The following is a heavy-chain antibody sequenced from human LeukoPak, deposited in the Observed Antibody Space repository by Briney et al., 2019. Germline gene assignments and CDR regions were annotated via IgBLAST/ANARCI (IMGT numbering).Heavy chain of an antibody. J-gene: IGHJ4*02. CDR1: GYTFTGYY. Sequence: GASVTVSCKASGYTFTGYYMHWVRQAPGQGREWMGRINPNSGGTNYAQKFQGRVTMTRDTSSSTAYMELSRLRSDDTAIYYCATDAYYDTSGVYPSDYWGQGTLVTVSS. V-gene: IGHV1-2*06. D-gene: IGHD3-22*01. CDR2: INPNSGGT. CDR3: ATDAYYDTSGVYPSDY.